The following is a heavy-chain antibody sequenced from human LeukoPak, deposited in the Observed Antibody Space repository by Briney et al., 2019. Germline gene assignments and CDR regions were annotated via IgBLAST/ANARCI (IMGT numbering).Heavy chain of an antibody. D-gene: IGHD2-2*01. J-gene: IGHJ6*03. V-gene: IGHV3-23*01. CDR2: ISGSGGST. CDR1: GFTFSSYA. Sequence: GGSLRLSCAASGFTFSSYAMSWVRQAPGKGLEWVSAISGSGGSTYYADSVKGRFTISRDNSKNTLYLQMNSLRAEDTAVYYCARASRGYCSSTSCAYYYYYMDVWGKGTTATISS. CDR3: ARASRGYCSSTSCAYYYYYMDV.